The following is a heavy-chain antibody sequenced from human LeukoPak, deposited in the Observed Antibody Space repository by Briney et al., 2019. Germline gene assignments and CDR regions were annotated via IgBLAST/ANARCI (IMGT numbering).Heavy chain of an antibody. V-gene: IGHV3-23*01. CDR3: AKESDGGYCSGGSCYESSSPFDY. D-gene: IGHD2-15*01. CDR2: ISGSGGST. J-gene: IGHJ4*02. Sequence: GGSLRLSCAASGFTFSSYAMSWVRQAPGKGLEWVSAISGSGGSTYYADSVKGRFTISRDNSKNTLYLQMNSLRAEDTAVYYCAKESDGGYCSGGSCYESSSPFDYWGQGTLVTVSS. CDR1: GFTFSSYA.